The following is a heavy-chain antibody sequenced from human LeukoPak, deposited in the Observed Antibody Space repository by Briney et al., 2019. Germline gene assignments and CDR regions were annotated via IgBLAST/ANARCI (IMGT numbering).Heavy chain of an antibody. D-gene: IGHD5-18*01. Sequence: GESLKISCKGFGDSFTRYWIGWVRQMPGKGLEWMGIIYPGDSDTRYSPSFQGQVTISVDKSISTAYLQWSSLKALDTAMYYCARRGYSYSVDYWGQGTLVTVSS. CDR2: IYPGDSDT. V-gene: IGHV5-51*01. J-gene: IGHJ4*02. CDR3: ARRGYSYSVDY. CDR1: GDSFTRYW.